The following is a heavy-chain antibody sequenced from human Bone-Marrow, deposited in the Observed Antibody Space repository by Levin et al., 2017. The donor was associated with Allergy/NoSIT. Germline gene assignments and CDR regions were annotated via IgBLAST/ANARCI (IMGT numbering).Heavy chain of an antibody. J-gene: IGHJ6*03. D-gene: IGHD5-18*01. CDR2: ISSNGGST. CDR3: ARDYQWAAMVPNYYYYYYMDV. V-gene: IGHV3-64*01. CDR1: GFTFSSYA. Sequence: GGSLRLSCAASGFTFSSYAMHWVRQAPGKGLEYVSAISSNGGSTYYANSVKGRFTISRDNSKNTLYLQMGSLRAEDMAVYYCARDYQWAAMVPNYYYYYYMDVWGKGTTVTVSS.